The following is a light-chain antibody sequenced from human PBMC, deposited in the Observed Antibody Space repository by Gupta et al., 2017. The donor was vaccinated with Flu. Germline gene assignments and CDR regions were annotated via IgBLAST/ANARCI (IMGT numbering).Light chain of an antibody. V-gene: IGLV1-44*01. CDR1: TSSIGSNA. CDR2: NDN. CDR3: AAWDDSMNAYV. Sequence: QSTLTQPPSASETPGQRVTISCSGTTSSIGSNAVNWYQHLPGTAPKLLVYNDNQRPSGVPDRFSGSKSGTSASLAISGLQAEDEAFYYCAAWDDSMNAYVFGSGTKVTDL. J-gene: IGLJ1*01.